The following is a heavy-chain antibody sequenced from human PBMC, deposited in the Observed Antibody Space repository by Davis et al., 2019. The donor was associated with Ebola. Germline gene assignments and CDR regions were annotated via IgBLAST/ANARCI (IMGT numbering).Heavy chain of an antibody. J-gene: IGHJ3*02. CDR1: GYSISSGYH. V-gene: IGHV4-38-2*02. D-gene: IGHD1-14*01. CDR3: ARYPHGFDI. Sequence: PSETLSLTCTVSGYSISSGYHWGWIRQPPGKGLEWIGYIYHSGSTYYNPSLKSRVTMSVDTSKNQFSLKLSSVTAADTAVYYCARYPHGFDIWGQGTMVTVSS. CDR2: IYHSGST.